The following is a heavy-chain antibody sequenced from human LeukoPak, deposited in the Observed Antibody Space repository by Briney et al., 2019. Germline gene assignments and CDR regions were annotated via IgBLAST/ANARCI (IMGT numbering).Heavy chain of an antibody. CDR3: ARRARGHQLPANDY. CDR2: ISAYNGNT. D-gene: IGHD2-2*01. J-gene: IGHJ4*02. V-gene: IGHV1-18*01. Sequence: RASVKVSCKASGYTFTSYGISWVRQAPGQGLEWMGWISAYNGNTNYAQKLQGRVTMTTDTSTSTAYMELRSLRSDDTAVYYCARRARGHQLPANDYWGQGTLVTVSS. CDR1: GYTFTSYG.